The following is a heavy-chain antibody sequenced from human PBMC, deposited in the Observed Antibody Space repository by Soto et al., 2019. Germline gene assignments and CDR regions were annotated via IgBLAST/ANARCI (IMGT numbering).Heavy chain of an antibody. CDR3: AHSRCGGDCLQSYSSHYYYGMDV. J-gene: IGHJ6*02. D-gene: IGHD2-21*02. Sequence: QITLKESGPTLVRPTQTLTLTCTFSGFSLSTSGVGVGWIRQPPGKALEWLALIYWDDDKRYSPSLKSRLTIAKDPSKNQVVLTMTNMDPVDTATYDCAHSRCGGDCLQSYSSHYYYGMDVWGQGTTVTVSS. CDR2: IYWDDDK. V-gene: IGHV2-5*02. CDR1: GFSLSTSGVG.